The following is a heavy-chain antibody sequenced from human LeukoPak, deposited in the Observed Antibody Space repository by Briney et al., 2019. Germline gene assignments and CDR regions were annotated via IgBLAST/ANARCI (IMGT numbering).Heavy chain of an antibody. CDR1: GFTFSNYA. CDR2: IFYDGTIQ. Sequence: GGSLRLSCAASGFTFSNYAMHWVRQAPGKGLEWVAVIFYDGTIQYYTDSVKGRFTVSRDNSKNTLYLQMRSLRSDDTAVYYCARGGTPSYYYYMDVWGKGTTVTVSS. J-gene: IGHJ6*03. CDR3: ARGGTPSYYYYMDV. D-gene: IGHD2-21*01. V-gene: IGHV3-30*14.